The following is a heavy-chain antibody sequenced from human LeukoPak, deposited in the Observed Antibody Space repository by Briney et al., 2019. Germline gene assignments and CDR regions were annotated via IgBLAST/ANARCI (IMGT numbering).Heavy chain of an antibody. CDR3: AKEGRESGLDY. CDR1: GFSFSTYS. CDR2: ISRVGTYI. D-gene: IGHD3-10*01. V-gene: IGHV3-21*04. Sequence: PGGSLRISCAASGFSFSTYSMNWVRQAPGKGLEWVSSISRVGTYIYYADSVKGRFTISRDNAKNSLYLQMNSLRAEDMALYYCAKEGRESGLDYWGQGTLVTVSS. J-gene: IGHJ4*02.